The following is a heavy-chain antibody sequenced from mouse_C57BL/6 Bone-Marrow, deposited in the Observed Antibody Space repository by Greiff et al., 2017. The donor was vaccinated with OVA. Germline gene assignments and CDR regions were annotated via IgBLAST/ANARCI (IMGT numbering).Heavy chain of an antibody. Sequence: EVQVVESGGGLVKPGGSLKLSCAASGFTFSSYTMSWVRQTPEKRLEWVATISGGGGNTYYPDSVKGRFTISRDNAKNTLYLQMSRLRSEDTALYYCARSPDGYYGDWYFDVWGTGTTVTVSS. V-gene: IGHV5-9*01. D-gene: IGHD2-3*01. CDR3: ARSPDGYYGDWYFDV. CDR2: ISGGGGNT. CDR1: GFTFSSYT. J-gene: IGHJ1*03.